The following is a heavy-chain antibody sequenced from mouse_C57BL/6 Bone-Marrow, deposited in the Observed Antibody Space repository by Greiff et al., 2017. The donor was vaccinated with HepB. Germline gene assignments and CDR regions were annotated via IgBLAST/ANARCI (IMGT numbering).Heavy chain of an antibody. CDR1: GFTFSSYG. J-gene: IGHJ3*01. CDR3: ARPGFAY. CDR2: ISSGGSYT. Sequence: VMLVESGGDLVKPGGSLKLSCAASGFTFSSYGMSWVRQTPDKRLEWVATISSGGSYTYYPDSVKGRFTISRDNAKNTLYLQMSSLKSEDTAMYYCARPGFAYWGQGTLVTVSA. V-gene: IGHV5-6*02.